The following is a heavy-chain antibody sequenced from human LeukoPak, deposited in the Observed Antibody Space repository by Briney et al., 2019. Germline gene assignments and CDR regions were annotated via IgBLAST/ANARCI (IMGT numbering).Heavy chain of an antibody. CDR1: GGSISSYY. D-gene: IGHD2-15*01. Sequence: PSETLSLTCTVSGGSISSYYWSWIRQPPGKGLEWIGYIYYSGSTNYNPSLKSRVTISVDTSKNQFSLKLSSVTAADTAVYYCARDMRCSGGSCYDAFDIWGQGTKVTVSS. CDR3: ARDMRCSGGSCYDAFDI. J-gene: IGHJ3*02. V-gene: IGHV4-59*01. CDR2: IYYSGST.